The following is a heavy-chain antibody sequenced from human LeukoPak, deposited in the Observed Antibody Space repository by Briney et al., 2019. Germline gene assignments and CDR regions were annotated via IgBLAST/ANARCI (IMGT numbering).Heavy chain of an antibody. Sequence: GASVKVSCKASGYTFTSDAMHWVRQAPGQRLEWMGWINAGNGNTKYSQKFQGRVTITRDTSASTAYMELSSLRSEDTAVYYCAISGVRGVIRYYFDYWGQGTLVTVSS. CDR1: GYTFTSDA. CDR3: AISGVRGVIRYYFDY. D-gene: IGHD3-10*01. V-gene: IGHV1-3*01. J-gene: IGHJ4*02. CDR2: INAGNGNT.